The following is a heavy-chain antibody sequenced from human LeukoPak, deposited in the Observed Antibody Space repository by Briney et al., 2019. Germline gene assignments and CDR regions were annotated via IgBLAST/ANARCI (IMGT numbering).Heavy chain of an antibody. Sequence: ASVKVSCKASGYTFTSYYMHWVRQAPGQGLEWMGIINPSGGSTSYARKFQGRVTMTRDTSTSTVYMELSSLRSEDTAVYYCARDRSGFGELLTPGYFDYWGQGTLVTVSS. CDR2: INPSGGST. D-gene: IGHD3-10*01. V-gene: IGHV1-46*01. CDR3: ARDRSGFGELLTPGYFDY. CDR1: GYTFTSYY. J-gene: IGHJ4*02.